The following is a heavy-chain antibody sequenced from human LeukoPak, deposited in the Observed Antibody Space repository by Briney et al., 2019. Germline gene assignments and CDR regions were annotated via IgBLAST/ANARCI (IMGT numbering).Heavy chain of an antibody. D-gene: IGHD3-10*01. CDR2: FDPEDGET. V-gene: IGHV1-24*01. J-gene: IGHJ4*02. CDR3: ATDQAVNMVRGVYYFDY. Sequence: GASVKVSCKVSGYTLTELSMHWVRQAPGKGLEWMGGFDPEDGETIYAQKFKGRVTMTEDTSTDTAYMELSSLRSEDTAVYYCATDQAVNMVRGVYYFDYWGQGTLVTVSS. CDR1: GYTLTELS.